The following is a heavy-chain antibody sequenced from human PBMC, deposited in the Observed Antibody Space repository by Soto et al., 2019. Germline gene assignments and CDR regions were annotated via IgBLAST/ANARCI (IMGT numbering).Heavy chain of an antibody. CDR3: ATPYSDGMVPALGYYYYGMDV. D-gene: IGHD1-26*01. CDR1: GGSISSSSYY. CDR2: IYYSGST. J-gene: IGHJ6*02. Sequence: PSETLSLTCTVSGGSISSSSYYWGWIRQPPGKGLEWIGSIYYSGSTYYNPSLKSRVTISVDTSKNQFSLKLSSVTAADTAVYYCATPYSDGMVPALGYYYYGMDVWGQGTTVTVSS. V-gene: IGHV4-39*01.